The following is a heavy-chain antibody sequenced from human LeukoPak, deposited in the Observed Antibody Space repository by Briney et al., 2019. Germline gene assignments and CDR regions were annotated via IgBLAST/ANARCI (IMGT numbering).Heavy chain of an antibody. V-gene: IGHV3-23*01. Sequence: GESLRLSCVSSGFSFSNYAMSWVRQAPGKGLEWVSSISGSGGSTHYADSVKGRFTISRDKTKNTLYLQMNSLRVEDTAVYYCAREAGTGERWYFDLWGRGTLVTVSS. CDR2: ISGSGGST. J-gene: IGHJ2*01. CDR1: GFSFSNYA. D-gene: IGHD7-27*01. CDR3: AREAGTGERWYFDL.